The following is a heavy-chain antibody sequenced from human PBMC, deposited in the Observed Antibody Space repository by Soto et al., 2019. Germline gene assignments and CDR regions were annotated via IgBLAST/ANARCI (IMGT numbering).Heavy chain of an antibody. J-gene: IGHJ4*02. D-gene: IGHD5-18*01. Sequence: GGSLRLSCVVSGSTIDDYAMHWVRQVPGKGLEWVSGIFWVGGGTGYADSVKGRFTISRDRAKNSLSLQMNSLRIEDTAVYFCAGDPTRLYTPTHLTYWGQGTLVTVSS. CDR2: IFWVGGGT. CDR1: GSTIDDYA. CDR3: AGDPTRLYTPTHLTY. V-gene: IGHV3-9*01.